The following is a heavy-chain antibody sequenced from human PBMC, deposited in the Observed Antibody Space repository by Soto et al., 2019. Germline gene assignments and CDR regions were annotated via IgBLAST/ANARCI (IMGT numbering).Heavy chain of an antibody. Sequence: QVQLVQSGAEVKKPGASVKVSCKASGYTFPNHDIYWVRQATGQGLEWMGWVNPHSGNTDYAQKFQGRVTLTRNTSITTAYMELSSLKSDDTAVYNCARANWNGDYFDYWGQGSLGSVSS. V-gene: IGHV1-8*01. CDR3: ARANWNGDYFDY. D-gene: IGHD1-1*01. CDR2: VNPHSGNT. J-gene: IGHJ4*02. CDR1: GYTFPNHD.